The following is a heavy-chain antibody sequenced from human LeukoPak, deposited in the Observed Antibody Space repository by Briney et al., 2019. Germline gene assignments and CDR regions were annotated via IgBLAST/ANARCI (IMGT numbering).Heavy chain of an antibody. CDR2: ISSNGGST. D-gene: IGHD2-15*01. V-gene: IGHV3-64D*09. J-gene: IGHJ4*02. CDR1: GFTFSSYA. CDR3: EDGPTDSGSNDY. Sequence: GGSLRLSCSASGFTFSSYAMHWVRQAPGKGLEYVSAISSNGGSTYYADSVKGRFTISRENSKNTLYLQMIRIRVDDTAVYYCEDGPTDSGSNDYWGQGTLVTVSS.